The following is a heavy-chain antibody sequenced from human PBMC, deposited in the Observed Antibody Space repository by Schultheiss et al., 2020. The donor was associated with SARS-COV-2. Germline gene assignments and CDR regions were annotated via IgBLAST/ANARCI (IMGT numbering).Heavy chain of an antibody. V-gene: IGHV3-30*04. CDR1: GFTFSAYA. J-gene: IGHJ3*02. CDR3: ARGDSSGYYYGPDDAFDI. CDR2: ISYDGSNK. Sequence: GGSLRLSCVASGFTFSAYAMHWVRQAPGKGLEWVAVISYDGSNKYYADSVKGRFTISRDNSKNTLYLQMNSLRAEDTAVYYCARGDSSGYYYGPDDAFDIWGQGTMVTVSS. D-gene: IGHD3-22*01.